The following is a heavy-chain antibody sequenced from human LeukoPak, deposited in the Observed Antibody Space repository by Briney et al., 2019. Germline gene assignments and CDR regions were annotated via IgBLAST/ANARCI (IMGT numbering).Heavy chain of an antibody. CDR3: ARGHDSSGWPNWFDP. CDR2: ISSNSDKI. J-gene: IGHJ5*02. CDR1: GFTFSSYS. V-gene: IGHV3-21*01. D-gene: IGHD6-19*01. Sequence: GGSLRLSRAASGFTFSSYSMNWVRQAPGKGLEWVSCISSNSDKIHYVDSVKGRFTISRDNAENSLYLQMNSLRAEDTAIYYCARGHDSSGWPNWFDPWGQGTLVTVSS.